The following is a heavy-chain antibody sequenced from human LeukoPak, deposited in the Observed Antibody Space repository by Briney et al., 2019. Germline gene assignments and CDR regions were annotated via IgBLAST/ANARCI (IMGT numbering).Heavy chain of an antibody. CDR3: GRVDGEYSKPFPKTELFTFEERHDAFDI. CDR1: GGSFSGYY. J-gene: IGHJ3*02. V-gene: IGHV4-34*01. Sequence: PSETLSLTCAVYGGSFSGYYWSWIRQPPGKGLEWIGEINHSVSTNYNPSLKSRATISVGTFKNTFSLKVSSVPGADNGVYYCGRVDGEYSKPFPKTELFTFEERHDAFDIWGQGTMVTVSS. CDR2: INHSVST. D-gene: IGHD4-17*01.